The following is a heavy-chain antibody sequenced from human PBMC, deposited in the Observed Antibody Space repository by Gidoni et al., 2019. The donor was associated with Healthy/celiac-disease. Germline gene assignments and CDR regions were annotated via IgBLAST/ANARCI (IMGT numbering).Heavy chain of an antibody. CDR3: ARGGDNYYDSSGPNWFDP. V-gene: IGHV4-59*11. CDR2: IYYSGST. Sequence: QVQLQESGPGLVKPSETLSLTCTVSGGSISSHYWSWIRQPPGKGLEWIGYIYYSGSTNYNPSLKSRVTISVDTSKNQFSLKLSSVTAADTAVYYCARGGDNYYDSSGPNWFDPWGQGTLVTVSS. J-gene: IGHJ5*02. D-gene: IGHD3-22*01. CDR1: GGSISSHY.